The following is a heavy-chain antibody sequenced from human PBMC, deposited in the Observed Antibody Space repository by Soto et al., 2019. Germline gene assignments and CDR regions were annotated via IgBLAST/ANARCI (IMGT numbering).Heavy chain of an antibody. D-gene: IGHD6-19*01. V-gene: IGHV3-33*01. Sequence: QVQLVESGGGVVQPGRSLRLSCAASGFIFSGYGMHWFGQAPGKGLEWVAVIWYDGSNENYADSVKGRFTISRDNSKNTLYLQMNSLRAEDTAVYYCTRRFSDGWYSDYWGQGTLVTVSS. CDR3: TRRFSDGWYSDY. CDR2: IWYDGSNE. J-gene: IGHJ4*02. CDR1: GFIFSGYG.